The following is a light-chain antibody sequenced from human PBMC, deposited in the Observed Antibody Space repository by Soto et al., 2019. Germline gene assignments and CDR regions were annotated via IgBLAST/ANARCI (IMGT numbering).Light chain of an antibody. J-gene: IGKJ1*01. CDR3: LQVYSFPRT. CDR2: GSS. V-gene: IGKV3-11*01. Sequence: ENVLTQSPATLSLSPGERATLSCRASQSVSSCLAWYQQKPGQAPRLLIYGSSTRATGLPARFSGSGSGTEFILTINNLQPEDFASYFCLQVYSFPRTFGLGTKVDIK. CDR1: QSVSSC.